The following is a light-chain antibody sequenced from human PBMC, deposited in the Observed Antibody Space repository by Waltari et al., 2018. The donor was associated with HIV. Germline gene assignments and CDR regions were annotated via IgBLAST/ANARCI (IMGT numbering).Light chain of an antibody. CDR1: SSDVGGYNY. V-gene: IGLV2-14*01. Sequence: QSALTQPASVSASPGPSITISCTGTSSDVGGYNYVSWYQQHPGKAPKLMIYEVNNRPSGVSNRFSGSKSGNTASLTISGLQAEDEADYYCSSYTSRSTLVFGGGTKLTVL. CDR2: EVN. J-gene: IGLJ3*02. CDR3: SSYTSRSTLV.